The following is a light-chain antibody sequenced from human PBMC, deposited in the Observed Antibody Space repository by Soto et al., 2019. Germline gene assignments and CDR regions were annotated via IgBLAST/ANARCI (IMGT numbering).Light chain of an antibody. CDR1: NIGSKS. CDR2: YDS. CDR3: QVWDSSSDRLV. J-gene: IGLJ2*01. Sequence: SYELTQPPSVSVAPGKTARITCGGNNIGSKSVHWYQQKPGQAPVLVIYYDSDRPSGIPERFSGSNSGNTATLTISRVEAGDEAVYYCQVWDSSSDRLVFGGGTQLTVL. V-gene: IGLV3-21*04.